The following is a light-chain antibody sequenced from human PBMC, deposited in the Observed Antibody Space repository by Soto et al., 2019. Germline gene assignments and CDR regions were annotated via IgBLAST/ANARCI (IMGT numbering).Light chain of an antibody. V-gene: IGKV3-20*01. CDR3: QQYGSSPKS. CDR2: GAS. J-gene: IGKJ4*02. CDR1: QSVSSSY. Sequence: EIVLTQSPGTLSLSPGERATLSCRASQSVSSSYLAWYQQKPGQAPRLLIYGASSRATGIPDRFSGSGSGKVFTLTSSRQEAEDSAVYYYQQYGSSPKSFGGGTKVEIK.